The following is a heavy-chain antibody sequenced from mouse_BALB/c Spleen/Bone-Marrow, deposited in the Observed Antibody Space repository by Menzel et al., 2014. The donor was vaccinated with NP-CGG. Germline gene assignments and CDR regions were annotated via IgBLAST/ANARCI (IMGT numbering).Heavy chain of an antibody. V-gene: IGHV7-3*02. CDR1: GFTFTDYY. J-gene: IGHJ1*01. CDR3: ARDENVGIYWYFDV. CDR2: IRNKANGYTT. Sequence: EVNVVESGGGSVQPGGPLRLSCATSGFTFTDYYMSWVRQPPGKALEWLGFIRNKANGYTTEYSASVKGRFTISRDNSQRILYLQMNTLRAEDSATYYCARDENVGIYWYFDVWGAGTTVIVSS.